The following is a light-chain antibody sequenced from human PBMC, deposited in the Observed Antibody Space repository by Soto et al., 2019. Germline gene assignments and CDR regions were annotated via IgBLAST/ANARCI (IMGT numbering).Light chain of an antibody. J-gene: IGLJ1*01. CDR1: SSNIGNNY. CDR2: DNN. Sequence: QSVLTQPPSVSAAPGQKVTISCSGSSSNIGNNYVSWYQQLPGTAPTLLIYDNNRRPSGIPDRFSCSKSGTSATLGITGLQTGDEADYYCGTWDSSVSAGVFGTGTKGPVL. V-gene: IGLV1-51*01. CDR3: GTWDSSVSAGV.